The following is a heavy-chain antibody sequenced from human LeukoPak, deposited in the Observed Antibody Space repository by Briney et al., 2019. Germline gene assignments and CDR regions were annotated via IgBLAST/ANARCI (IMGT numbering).Heavy chain of an antibody. CDR3: AKGWTAMVPWCLDY. V-gene: IGHV3-23*01. CDR2: ISGSGGST. Sequence: PGGSLRLSCAASGFTFSSYAMSWVRQAPGKGLEWVSAISGSGGSTYYADSVKGRFTISRDNSKNTLYLQMNILRAEDTAVYYCAKGWTAMVPWCLDYWGQRTLVTVSS. D-gene: IGHD5-18*01. CDR1: GFTFSSYA. J-gene: IGHJ4*02.